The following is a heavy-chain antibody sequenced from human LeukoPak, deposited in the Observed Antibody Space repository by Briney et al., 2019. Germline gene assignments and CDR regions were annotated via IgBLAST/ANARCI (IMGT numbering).Heavy chain of an antibody. Sequence: PGGSLRLSCAASGFTFSSYWMHWVRQAPGKGLVWVSRINSDGSSTSYADSVKGRFTISRDNAKNTLYLQMNSLRAEDTAVYYCARYLLTKAYYYYYMDVWGKGTTATVSS. J-gene: IGHJ6*03. D-gene: IGHD3-3*01. CDR3: ARYLLTKAYYYYYMDV. CDR1: GFTFSSYW. CDR2: INSDGSST. V-gene: IGHV3-74*01.